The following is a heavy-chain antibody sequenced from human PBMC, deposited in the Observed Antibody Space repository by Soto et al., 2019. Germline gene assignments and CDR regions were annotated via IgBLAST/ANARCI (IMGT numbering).Heavy chain of an antibody. CDR3: AMVDVYVTPSPQDV. D-gene: IGHD3-16*01. V-gene: IGHV1-18*01. CDR1: GYTFTSYG. Sequence: QVQLVQSGAEVKNPGASVKVSCKASGYTFTSYGIGWARQAPGQGLEWMGCINTNNGNTNYAQNVQGRVTLTTDTSTSTAYMELRSLRSNDTAIYYCAMVDVYVTPSPQDVWGQGTTVIVSS. J-gene: IGHJ6*02. CDR2: INTNNGNT.